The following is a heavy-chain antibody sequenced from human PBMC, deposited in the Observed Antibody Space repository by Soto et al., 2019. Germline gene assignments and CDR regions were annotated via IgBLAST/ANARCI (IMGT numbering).Heavy chain of an antibody. CDR3: ARWGTTGGLDV. V-gene: IGHV3-33*05. Sequence: QVQLVESGGGVVQPGTSLRLSCVGSGFTFRSYVIHWVRQAPGKGLEWVALTSYDGSNNFYGDSVKGRFTISRGNSRNTVELQMATLRLEDTALHYCARWGTTGGLDVWCQGTLVSVSS. CDR2: TSYDGSNN. CDR1: GFTFRSYV. J-gene: IGHJ4*02. D-gene: IGHD3-16*01.